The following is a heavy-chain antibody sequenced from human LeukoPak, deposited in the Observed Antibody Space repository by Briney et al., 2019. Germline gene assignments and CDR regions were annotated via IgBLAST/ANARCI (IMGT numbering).Heavy chain of an antibody. CDR1: GGSINDYY. J-gene: IGHJ4*02. D-gene: IGHD6-19*01. V-gene: IGHV4-59*01. CDR2: IYYSGNT. CDR3: ARETSLAGFASGLGFNY. Sequence: SETLSLTCIVSGGSINDYYWSWIRQPPGKGLEWVGYIYYSGNTNYNPSLQSRLTISVDTSKNQFSLKLSSVTAADTATYYCARETSLAGFASGLGFNYWGQGILVTVSS.